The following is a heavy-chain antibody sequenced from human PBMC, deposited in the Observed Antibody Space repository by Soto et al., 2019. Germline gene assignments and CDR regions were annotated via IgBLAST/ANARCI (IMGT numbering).Heavy chain of an antibody. V-gene: IGHV4-59*08. Sequence: LSETLSLTCTVSRGSISDYYWSWIRQPPGKGPEWIGYVYHSGTTNYNPSLESRVTIPLDRSKNQFSLKLSSVTAADTAVYYCSRHFSVDYFDYWGQGALVTVSS. CDR3: SRHFSVDYFDY. CDR1: RGSISDYY. J-gene: IGHJ4*02. CDR2: VYHSGTT.